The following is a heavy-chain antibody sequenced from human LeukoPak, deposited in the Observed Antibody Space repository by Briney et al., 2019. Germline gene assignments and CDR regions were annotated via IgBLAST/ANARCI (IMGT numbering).Heavy chain of an antibody. Sequence: PSQTLSLTCTVSGGSISSGDYYWTWIRQPPGKGLEWMGYIFYSGSMYYNPSLKSRLTISVDTSKNRFSLKLRSVTAADTAVYYCARQTTVISFDYWGQGALVTVSS. J-gene: IGHJ4*02. CDR1: GGSISSGDYY. CDR2: IFYSGSM. D-gene: IGHD4-17*01. CDR3: ARQTTVISFDY. V-gene: IGHV4-30-4*01.